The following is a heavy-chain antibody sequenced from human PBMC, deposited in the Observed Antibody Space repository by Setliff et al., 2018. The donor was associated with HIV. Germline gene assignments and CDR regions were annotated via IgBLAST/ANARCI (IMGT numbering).Heavy chain of an antibody. Sequence: GGSLRLSCESSGFTFNNYWMSWVRQAPGKRPEWVANIKGDGSIIHYADSVKGRFTISRDNAKNSVYLQMHSLRVEDTAVYYCAAVPWGHSSLIIDHWGQGTPVTVSS. V-gene: IGHV3-7*01. D-gene: IGHD3-16*01. J-gene: IGHJ4*02. CDR2: IKGDGSII. CDR1: GFTFNNYW. CDR3: AAVPWGHSSLIIDH.